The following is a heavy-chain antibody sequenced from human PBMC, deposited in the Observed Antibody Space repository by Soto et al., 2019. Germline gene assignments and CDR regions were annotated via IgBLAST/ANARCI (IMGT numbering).Heavy chain of an antibody. J-gene: IGHJ4*02. CDR2: INAGNGNT. V-gene: IGHV1-3*01. CDR3: ARYPYLRDVGVGFDY. D-gene: IGHD3-10*01. CDR1: GYTFTSYA. Sequence: QVPLVQSGAEVKKPGASVKVSCKASGYTFTSYAMHWVRQAPGQRLEWMGWINAGNGNTKYSQKFQGRVTITRDTSASTAYMELSSLRSEDTAVYYCARYPYLRDVGVGFDYWGQGTLVTVSS.